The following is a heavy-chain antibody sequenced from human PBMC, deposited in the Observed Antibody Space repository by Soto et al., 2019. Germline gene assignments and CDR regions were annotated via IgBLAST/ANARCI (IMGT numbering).Heavy chain of an antibody. CDR3: AHRGGNSGWYAYDFDH. Sequence: QITLEESGPTLVEPTQTLTLTCTFSGFSLSTSGEGVGWIRQPPGKAPEWLALIYWDYDSRYSPSLRSRLTIHKDSSKNQVFLSMTNVDPGDTATYFCAHRGGNSGWYAYDFDHWGQGLRVTVSS. D-gene: IGHD6-19*01. CDR1: GFSLSTSGEG. J-gene: IGHJ4*02. CDR2: IYWDYDS. V-gene: IGHV2-5*02.